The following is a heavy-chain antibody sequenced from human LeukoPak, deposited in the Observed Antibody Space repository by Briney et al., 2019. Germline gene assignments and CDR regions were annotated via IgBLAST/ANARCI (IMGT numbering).Heavy chain of an antibody. CDR1: GFTFSSYG. Sequence: GRSLRLSCAASGFTFSSYGMHWVRRAPGKGLEWVAIIWYDGGNIDYTDSVKGRFTISRDNSKNTLYLQMNSLRAEDAAVYYCAREEHKNWKIDYWGQGTLVTVSS. J-gene: IGHJ4*02. CDR2: IWYDGGNI. D-gene: IGHD1-1*01. CDR3: AREEHKNWKIDY. V-gene: IGHV3-33*01.